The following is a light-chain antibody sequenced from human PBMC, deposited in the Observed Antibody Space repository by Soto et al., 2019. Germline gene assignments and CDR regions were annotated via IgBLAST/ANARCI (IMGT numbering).Light chain of an antibody. V-gene: IGKV3-20*01. J-gene: IGKJ1*01. CDR2: GAS. CDR1: QSIKSSS. Sequence: EIVLTQSPGTLSLSPGERSTLSCRASQSIKSSSLAWYQQRPGQAPRLLMYGASSRATGIPDRFSGSGSGTDFTLTISRLEPEDFAVYYCQQYGSSPTFGQGTKVDIK. CDR3: QQYGSSPT.